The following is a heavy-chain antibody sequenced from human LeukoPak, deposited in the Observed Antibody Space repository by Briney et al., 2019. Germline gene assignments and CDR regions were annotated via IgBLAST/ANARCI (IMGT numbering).Heavy chain of an antibody. Sequence: PGGSLRLSCAASRFTFTNYRMGWVRQAPGKGLEWVADIKPDGSKTYYVGSVRGRFTISRDNAKNLLYLHMNSLRAEDTAVYYCARITGTFDYWGQGTLVTVSS. V-gene: IGHV3-7*01. D-gene: IGHD1-20*01. J-gene: IGHJ4*02. CDR2: IKPDGSKT. CDR3: ARITGTFDY. CDR1: RFTFTNYR.